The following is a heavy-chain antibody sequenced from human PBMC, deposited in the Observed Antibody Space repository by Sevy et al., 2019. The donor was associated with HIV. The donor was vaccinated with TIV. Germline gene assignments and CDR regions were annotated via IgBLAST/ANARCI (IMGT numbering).Heavy chain of an antibody. D-gene: IGHD6-19*01. V-gene: IGHV3-30*18. CDR1: GFTFSNYG. CDR2: MSYDGRSK. Sequence: GGSLRLSCAASGFTFSNYGMHWVRQAPGKGLEWVAVMSYDGRSKYYADSVKGRFTISRDNSKNTLYLQMNSLRAEDTAGYYCAKTSVAGTAKLYYFDYWGQGTLVTVSS. CDR3: AKTSVAGTAKLYYFDY. J-gene: IGHJ4*02.